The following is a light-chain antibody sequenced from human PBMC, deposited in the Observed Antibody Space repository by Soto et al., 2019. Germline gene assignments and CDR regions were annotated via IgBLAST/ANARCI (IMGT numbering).Light chain of an antibody. J-gene: IGKJ1*01. CDR1: QRIGRNY. V-gene: IGKV3-20*01. Sequence: EMVMTQSPAILSVSPGETVTLSCRASQRIGRNYLAWYQQQPGRAPRLLIYSVSSRATGIPDRFSGSGSGTDFTLTISRLEPEDFAMYYCLHHGSSLWTFGQGTKVDIK. CDR2: SVS. CDR3: LHHGSSLWT.